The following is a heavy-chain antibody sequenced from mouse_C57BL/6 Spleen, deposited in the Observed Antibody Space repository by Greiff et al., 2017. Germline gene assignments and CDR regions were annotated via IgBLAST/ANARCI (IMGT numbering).Heavy chain of an antibody. J-gene: IGHJ4*01. V-gene: IGHV1-82*01. CDR2: IYPGDGDT. CDR1: GYAFSSSW. CDR3: AREIYYDYEREYYYAMDY. D-gene: IGHD2-4*01. Sequence: QVQLKESGPELVKPGASVKISCKASGYAFSSSWMNWVKQRPGKGLEWIGRIYPGDGDTNYNGKFKGKATLTADKSSSTAYMQLSSLTSEDSAVYFCAREIYYDYEREYYYAMDYWCQGTSVTVSS.